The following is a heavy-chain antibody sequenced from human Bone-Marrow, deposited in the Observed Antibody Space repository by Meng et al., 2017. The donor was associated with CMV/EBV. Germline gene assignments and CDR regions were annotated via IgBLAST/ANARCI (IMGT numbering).Heavy chain of an antibody. Sequence: AAGSTFRGYAVGWVGKAPGKGLGWVSVISGSGGSVYYADSVKGRFTISRDNSKNTLYLQMNSLRAEDTAVYYCAKDRTIVGATYFDYWGQGTLVTVSS. D-gene: IGHD1-26*01. J-gene: IGHJ4*02. V-gene: IGHV3-23*01. CDR3: AKDRTIVGATYFDY. CDR1: GSTFRGYA. CDR2: ISGSGGSV.